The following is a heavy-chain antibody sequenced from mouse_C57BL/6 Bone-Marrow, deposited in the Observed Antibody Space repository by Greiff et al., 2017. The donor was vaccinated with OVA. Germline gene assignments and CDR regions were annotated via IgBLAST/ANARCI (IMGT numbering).Heavy chain of an antibody. CDR1: GFTFSDYG. J-gene: IGHJ4*01. Sequence: EVKLVESGGGLVKPGGSLKLSCAASGFTFSDYGMHWVRQAPEKGLEWVAYISSGSSTIYYADTVKGRFTISRDNAKNTLFLQMTRLRSEDTAMYYCAKGGYSNYNYAMDYWGQGTSVTVSS. D-gene: IGHD2-5*01. CDR2: ISSGSSTI. V-gene: IGHV5-17*01. CDR3: AKGGYSNYNYAMDY.